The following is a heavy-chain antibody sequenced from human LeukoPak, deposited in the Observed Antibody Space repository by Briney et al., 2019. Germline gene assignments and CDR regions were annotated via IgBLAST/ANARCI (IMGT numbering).Heavy chain of an antibody. CDR2: ISAYNGNT. V-gene: IGHV1-18*01. J-gene: IGHJ4*02. CDR3: ARAPIPTYSNPSDY. Sequence: VASVKVSCKASGYTFTSYGISWVRQAPGQGLEWMGWISAYNGNTNYAQKLQGRVTMTTDTSTSTAYMELRSLRSDDTAVYYCARAPIPTYSNPSDYWGQGTLVTVSS. D-gene: IGHD2-15*01. CDR1: GYTFTSYG.